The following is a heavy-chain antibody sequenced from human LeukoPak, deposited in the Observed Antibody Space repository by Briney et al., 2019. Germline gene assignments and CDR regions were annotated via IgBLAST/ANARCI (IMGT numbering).Heavy chain of an antibody. J-gene: IGHJ4*02. CDR3: ARGSTAAGTDY. CDR2: INHSGST. V-gene: IGHV4-34*01. Sequence: PSEILSLTCAVYGGSFSGYYWSWIRQPPGKGLEWIGEINHSGSTNYNPSLKSRVTISVDTSKNQFSLKLSSVTAADTAVYYCARGSTAAGTDYWGQGTLVTVSS. D-gene: IGHD6-13*01. CDR1: GGSFSGYY.